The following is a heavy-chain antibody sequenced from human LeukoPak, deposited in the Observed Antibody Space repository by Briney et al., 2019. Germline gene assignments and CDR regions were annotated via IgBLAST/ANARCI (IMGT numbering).Heavy chain of an antibody. CDR1: GFTFDSYG. CDR3: ANEGPNFDY. J-gene: IGHJ4*02. D-gene: IGHD2-8*01. V-gene: IGHV3-30*18. Sequence: PGGSLRLSCAASGFTFDSYGMHWVRQAPGRGLEWVAVISYDGGHQYYADSVKGRFTISRDNSKNTVYLQVNSLRAEDTAVYYCANEGPNFDYWGQGTLVTVSS. CDR2: ISYDGGHQ.